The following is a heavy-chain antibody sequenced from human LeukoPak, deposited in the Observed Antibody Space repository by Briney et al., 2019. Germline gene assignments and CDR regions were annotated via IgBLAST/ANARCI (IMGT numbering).Heavy chain of an antibody. J-gene: IGHJ6*04. CDR1: GFTFSSYW. V-gene: IGHV3-7*01. CDR3: ARDSSGPGV. Sequence: PGGSLRLSCAVSGFTFSSYWMSWVRQAPGKGLEWVANIKQDGSEKHYVDSVKGRFTISRDNAKNSLYLQMNSLRAEDTAVYYCARDSSGPGVWGKGTTVTVSS. D-gene: IGHD3-22*01. CDR2: IKQDGSEK.